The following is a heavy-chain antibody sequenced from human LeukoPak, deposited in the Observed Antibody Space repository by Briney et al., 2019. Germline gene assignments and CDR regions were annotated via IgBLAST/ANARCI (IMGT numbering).Heavy chain of an antibody. CDR3: AKDANYYDSSGYFIPFDY. V-gene: IGHV3-23*01. CDR1: GFTFSRFA. D-gene: IGHD3-22*01. J-gene: IGHJ4*02. Sequence: PGGSRRLSCSASGFTFSRFAMTWVRQVPGRGLEWVSTISGNGHQTYYADSVKARFSVSRDNSKNILYLQMDSLRADDSALYYCAKDANYYDSSGYFIPFDYWGQGTLVTVSS. CDR2: ISGNGHQT.